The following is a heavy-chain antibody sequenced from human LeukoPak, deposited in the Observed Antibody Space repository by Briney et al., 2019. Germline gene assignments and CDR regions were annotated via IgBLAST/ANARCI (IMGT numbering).Heavy chain of an antibody. CDR1: GYTFSIYA. J-gene: IGHJ5*02. V-gene: IGHV1-18*01. CDR3: ARGAFGELFPPRLNWFDP. D-gene: IGHD3-10*01. CDR2: ISAYNGNT. Sequence: ASVTVSCKASGYTFSIYAISWVRQAPGQGLEWMGWISAYNGNTDYAQKFQGRVTMTTDTSTSTAYMELRSLRSDDTAMYYCARGAFGELFPPRLNWFDPWGQGTLVTVSS.